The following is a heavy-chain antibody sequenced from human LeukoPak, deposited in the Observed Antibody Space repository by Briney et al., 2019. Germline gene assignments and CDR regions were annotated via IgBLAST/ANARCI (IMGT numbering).Heavy chain of an antibody. V-gene: IGHV1-2*02. CDR1: GYTFTGYY. J-gene: IGHJ6*02. D-gene: IGHD3-16*01. CDR2: INPNSGGT. Sequence: ASVKVSCKASGYTFTGYYMHWVRQAPGQGLEWMGWINPNSGGTNYAKKFQGRVTMTRDTSISTAYMELSRLRSDDTAVYYCARDLRGGLYYYGMDVWGQGTTVTVSS. CDR3: ARDLRGGLYYYGMDV.